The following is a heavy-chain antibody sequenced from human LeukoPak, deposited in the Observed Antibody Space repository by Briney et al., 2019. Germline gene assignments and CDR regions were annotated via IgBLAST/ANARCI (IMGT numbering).Heavy chain of an antibody. D-gene: IGHD6-13*01. V-gene: IGHV3-23*01. CDR2: ISGSGT. CDR1: GFTFRSYA. Sequence: PGGSLRLSCATSGFTFRSYAMIWVRQAPERGLQWVSGISGSGTYYADFAKGRFTISRDNSKNTLYLQMSSLRVEDTAVYYCTRRPYSSSRYYFDYWGQGTLVTVSS. J-gene: IGHJ4*02. CDR3: TRRPYSSSRYYFDY.